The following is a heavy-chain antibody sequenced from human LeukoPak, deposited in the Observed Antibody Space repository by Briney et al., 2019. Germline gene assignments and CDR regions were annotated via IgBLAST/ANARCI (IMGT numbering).Heavy chain of an antibody. D-gene: IGHD3-3*01. Sequence: QPGGSLRLSCAASGFTFSSYGMHWVRQAPGKGLEWVAFIRYDGSNKYYADSVKGRFTISRDNSKNTLYLHVNSLRPEDTAVYYCAKAPPKEHDFWSGYYNYMDVWGKGTTVTVSS. V-gene: IGHV3-30*02. J-gene: IGHJ6*03. CDR1: GFTFSSYG. CDR3: AKAPPKEHDFWSGYYNYMDV. CDR2: IRYDGSNK.